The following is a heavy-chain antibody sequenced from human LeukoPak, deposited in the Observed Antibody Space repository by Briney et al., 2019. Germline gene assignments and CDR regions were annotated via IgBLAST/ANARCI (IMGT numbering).Heavy chain of an antibody. Sequence: SETLSLTCTVSGGSISSYYWSWIRQVPGKGLEWIAYIYYIGSTDYNPSLKSRVTISVDTSKSLFSLKLSSVTAADTAVYYCARGPMVTPFDYWGQGTLVTVSS. CDR3: ARGPMVTPFDY. V-gene: IGHV4-59*01. D-gene: IGHD4-17*01. CDR1: GGSISSYY. J-gene: IGHJ4*02. CDR2: IYYIGST.